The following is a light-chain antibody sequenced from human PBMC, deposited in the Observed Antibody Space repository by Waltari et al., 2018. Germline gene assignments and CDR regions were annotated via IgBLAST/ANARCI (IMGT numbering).Light chain of an antibody. CDR1: SSDVGSYNL. V-gene: IGLV2-23*02. Sequence: QSALTQPASVSGSPGQSITISCTGTSSDVGSYNLVSWYQQHPGKAPKLMINEVSKRPSGVSNRSSGSKSGNAASLTISGLQAEDEADYYCCSYAGSSTVVFGGGTKLTVL. CDR3: CSYAGSSTVV. CDR2: EVS. J-gene: IGLJ2*01.